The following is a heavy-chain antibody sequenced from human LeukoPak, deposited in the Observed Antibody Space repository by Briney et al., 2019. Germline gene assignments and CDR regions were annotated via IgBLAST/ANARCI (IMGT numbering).Heavy chain of an antibody. CDR3: ATGVEMATIMH. V-gene: IGHV1-24*01. Sequence: ASVKVSFRVSGYTLTELSMHWVRQAPGKGLEWMGGFDPEDGETIYAQKFQGRVTMTEDTSTDTAYMELSSLRSEDTAVYYCATGVEMATIMHWGQGTLVTVSS. J-gene: IGHJ4*02. CDR2: FDPEDGET. CDR1: GYTLTELS. D-gene: IGHD5-24*01.